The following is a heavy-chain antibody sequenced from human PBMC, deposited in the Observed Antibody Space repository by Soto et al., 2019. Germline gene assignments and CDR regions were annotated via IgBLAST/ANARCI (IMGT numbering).Heavy chain of an antibody. Sequence: HPGGSLGLSCAASGFPFSSYAVSWVRKAPGKGLEWVSAISGSGGSTYYADSVKGRFTISRDNSKNTLYLQMNSLRAEDTAVYYCAIEYQLLAGHNWFDPWGQGTLVTVSS. V-gene: IGHV3-23*01. CDR1: GFPFSSYA. J-gene: IGHJ5*02. D-gene: IGHD2-2*01. CDR3: AIEYQLLAGHNWFDP. CDR2: ISGSGGST.